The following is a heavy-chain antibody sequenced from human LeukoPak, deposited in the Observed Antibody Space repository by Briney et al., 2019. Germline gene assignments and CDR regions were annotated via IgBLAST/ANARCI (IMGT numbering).Heavy chain of an antibody. V-gene: IGHV3-11*01. J-gene: IGHJ4*02. CDR3: ARVQSSSSRTFDF. D-gene: IGHD6-6*01. CDR1: GFTFSDYY. CDR2: ISDSGSAI. Sequence: PGGSLRLSYAASGFTFSDYYMSWIRQAPGKGLEWVSYISDSGSAISYADSVRGRFTISRDNAKNSLYLQVNSLRAEDTAVYYCARVQSSSSRTFDFWGQGTLVTVSS.